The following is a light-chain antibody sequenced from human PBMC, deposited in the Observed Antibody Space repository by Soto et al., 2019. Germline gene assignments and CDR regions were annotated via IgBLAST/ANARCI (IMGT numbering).Light chain of an antibody. V-gene: IGKV1-39*01. CDR1: QGINIY. Sequence: DIQMTQSPSSLSASVGDRVTITCRASQGINIYLNWYQQKPGKAPKLLIYAASSLQSGVPSRFSGSGSGTDFALTISSLQPEDFATYYCQQGYSTPLTFGQGTRLEIK. CDR2: AAS. CDR3: QQGYSTPLT. J-gene: IGKJ5*01.